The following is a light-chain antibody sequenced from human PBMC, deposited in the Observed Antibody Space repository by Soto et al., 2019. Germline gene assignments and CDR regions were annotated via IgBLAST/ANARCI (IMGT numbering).Light chain of an antibody. CDR2: DVN. CDR3: SSYTSRDSLYV. J-gene: IGLJ1*01. Sequence: QSALTQPASVSGSPGQSITISCTGTRSDVGAYHYVSWYQRHPGKAPKLLIYDVNSRPSGVSNRFSGSKSGNTASLTISGLQTEDEADYYCSSYTSRDSLYVFGSGTKVTVL. CDR1: RSDVGAYHY. V-gene: IGLV2-14*03.